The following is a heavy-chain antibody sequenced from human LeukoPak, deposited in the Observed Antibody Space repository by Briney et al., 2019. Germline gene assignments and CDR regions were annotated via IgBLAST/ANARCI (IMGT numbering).Heavy chain of an antibody. J-gene: IGHJ6*03. V-gene: IGHV3-7*01. CDR2: IKQDGSEK. Sequence: SGGSLRLSCAASGFTFSSYWMSWVRQAPGKGLEWVANIKQDGSEKYYVDSVKGRFTISRDNAKNSLYLQTNSLRAEDTAVYYCARATDFWSGSGSYYMDVWGKGTTVTVSS. CDR1: GFTFSSYW. CDR3: ARATDFWSGSGSYYMDV. D-gene: IGHD3-3*01.